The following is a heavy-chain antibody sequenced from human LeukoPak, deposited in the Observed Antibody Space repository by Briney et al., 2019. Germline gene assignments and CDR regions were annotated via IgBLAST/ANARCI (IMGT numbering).Heavy chain of an antibody. V-gene: IGHV4-59*01. CDR2: IYYSGST. D-gene: IGHD6-13*01. Sequence: PSETLSLTCAVYGGSFSGYYWSWIRQPPGKGLEWIGYIYYSGSTNYNPSLKSRVTISVDTSKNQFSLKLSSVTAADTAVYYCARDVVLGIAAAGNWFDPWGQGTLVTVPS. CDR3: ARDVVLGIAAAGNWFDP. J-gene: IGHJ5*02. CDR1: GGSFSGYY.